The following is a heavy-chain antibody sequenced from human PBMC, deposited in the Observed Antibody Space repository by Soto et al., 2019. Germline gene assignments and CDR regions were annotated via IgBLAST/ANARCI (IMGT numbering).Heavy chain of an antibody. CDR1: GGSISSSSYY. Sequence: SETLSLTCTVSGGSISSSSYYWGWIRQPPGKGLEWIGSIYYSGSTYYNPSLKSRVTISVDTSKNQFSLKLSSVTAADTAVYYCSVRDPDWFDPWGQGTLVPVSS. CDR2: IYYSGST. CDR3: SVRDPDWFDP. J-gene: IGHJ5*02. D-gene: IGHD3-10*01. V-gene: IGHV4-39*01.